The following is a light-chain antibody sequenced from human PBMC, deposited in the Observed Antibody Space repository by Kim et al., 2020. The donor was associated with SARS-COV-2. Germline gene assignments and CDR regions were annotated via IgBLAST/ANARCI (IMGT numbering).Light chain of an antibody. V-gene: IGLV2-14*03. CDR2: DVS. CDR3: SSYTRSSTNYV. Sequence: QAITISCTGTSSDVGGYNYVSWYQQHPGNAPKLMIYDVSNRPSGVSKRFSGSKSGNTASLTISGLQAEDEADYYCSSYTRSSTNYVFGTGTKVTVL. J-gene: IGLJ1*01. CDR1: SSDVGGYNY.